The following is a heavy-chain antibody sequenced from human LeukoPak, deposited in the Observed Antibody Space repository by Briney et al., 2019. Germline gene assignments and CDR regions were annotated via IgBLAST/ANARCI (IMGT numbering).Heavy chain of an antibody. CDR2: IKQDGSEK. J-gene: IGHJ3*02. CDR3: ARPTMVVTFDAFDI. CDR1: GFTFSSYW. Sequence: GGSLRLSCAASGFTFSSYWMSWVPQAPGKGLEWVANIKQDGSEKYYVDSVKGRFTISRDNAKNSLYLQMNSLRAEDTAVYYCARPTMVVTFDAFDIWGEGTMVSVSS. V-gene: IGHV3-7*01. D-gene: IGHD4-23*01.